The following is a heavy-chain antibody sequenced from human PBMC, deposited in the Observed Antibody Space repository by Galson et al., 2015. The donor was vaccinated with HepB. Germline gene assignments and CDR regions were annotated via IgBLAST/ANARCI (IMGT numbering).Heavy chain of an antibody. CDR3: ARADDFWSGYRDAGTSRWFDS. D-gene: IGHD3-3*01. J-gene: IGHJ5*01. Sequence: LEWMGGISPILGIPNYAQKFQDSVTITADKSTGTAFMELSSLRSEDTAVYYCARADDFWSGYRDAGTSRWFDSWGQGTLVIVSS. V-gene: IGHV1-69*10. CDR2: ISPILGIP.